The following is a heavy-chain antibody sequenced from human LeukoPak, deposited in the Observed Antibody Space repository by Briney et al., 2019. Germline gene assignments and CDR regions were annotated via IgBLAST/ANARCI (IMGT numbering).Heavy chain of an antibody. Sequence: GRSLRLSCAASGFTFDDYAMHWVRQAPGEGLEWVSGISWNSGSIGYADSVKGRFTISRDNAKNSLYLQMNSLRAEDMALYYCAKDHGYSYGRGFDYWAQGTLVTVSS. CDR3: AKDHGYSYGRGFDY. V-gene: IGHV3-9*03. D-gene: IGHD5-18*01. CDR1: GFTFDDYA. CDR2: ISWNSGSI. J-gene: IGHJ4*02.